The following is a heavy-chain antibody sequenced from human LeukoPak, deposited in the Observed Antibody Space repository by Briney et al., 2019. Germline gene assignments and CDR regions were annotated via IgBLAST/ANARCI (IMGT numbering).Heavy chain of an antibody. D-gene: IGHD1-7*01. CDR2: VYHSGST. CDR3: ARRRHWSYGGYFDY. V-gene: IGHV4-38-2*01. CDR1: GYSISSGYY. J-gene: IGHJ4*02. Sequence: SETLSLTCAVSGYSISSGYYWGWIRQPPGKGLEWIGSVYHSGSTYYNPSLKSRVTIPVDPSKNQFSLKLSSVTAAATAVYYSARRRHWSYGGYFDYWGQGTLVTVSS.